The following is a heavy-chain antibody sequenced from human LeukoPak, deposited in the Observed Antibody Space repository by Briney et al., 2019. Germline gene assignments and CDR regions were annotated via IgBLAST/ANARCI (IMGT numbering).Heavy chain of an antibody. D-gene: IGHD3-9*01. V-gene: IGHV4-34*01. CDR2: INHSGST. CDR1: GGSFSGYY. Sequence: KPSETLSLTCAVYGGSFSGYYWSWIRQPPGKGLEWIGEINHSGSTNYNPSLKSRVTISVDTSKIQFSLKLSSVTAADTAVYYCARGELRYFDWLLRGTYFDYWGQGTLVTVSS. CDR3: ARGELRYFDWLLRGTYFDY. J-gene: IGHJ4*02.